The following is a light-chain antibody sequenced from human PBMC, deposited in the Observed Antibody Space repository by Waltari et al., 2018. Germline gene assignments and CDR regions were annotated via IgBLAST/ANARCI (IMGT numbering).Light chain of an antibody. CDR1: SSNTGSAYD. CDR2: GNS. V-gene: IGLV1-40*01. CDR3: QSYDSSLSGSV. J-gene: IGLJ2*01. Sequence: QSVLTQPPSVSGGPGQRVTISCTGCSSNTGSAYDVHRYQQLPGTAPKLLIHGNSNRPSGVPDRFSGSKSGTSASLAITGHQAEDEADYYCQSYDSSLSGSVFGGGTKLTVL.